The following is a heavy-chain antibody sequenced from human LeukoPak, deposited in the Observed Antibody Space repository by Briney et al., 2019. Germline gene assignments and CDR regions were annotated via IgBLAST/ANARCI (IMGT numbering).Heavy chain of an antibody. CDR2: ITNSGSSI. CDR3: ARAVGRFQH. D-gene: IGHD2-15*01. Sequence: AGGSLRLSCAASGFTFSDYYMAWIRQAPGKGLECISYITNSGSSIYYADSVKGRFTVSRDNAKNSLYLQLNSLRTEDTAMYYCARAVGRFQHWGPGTLVIVSS. CDR1: GFTFSDYY. J-gene: IGHJ1*01. V-gene: IGHV3-11*04.